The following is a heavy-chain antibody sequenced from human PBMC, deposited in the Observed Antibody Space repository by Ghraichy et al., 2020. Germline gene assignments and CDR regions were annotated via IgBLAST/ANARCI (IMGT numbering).Heavy chain of an antibody. V-gene: IGHV1-18*01. D-gene: IGHD3-3*01. CDR2: ISAYNGNT. CDR1: GYTFTSYG. J-gene: IGHJ6*03. Sequence: ASVKVSCKASGYTFTSYGISWVRQAPGQGLEWMGWISAYNGNTNYAQKLQGRVTMTTDTSTSTAYMELRSLRSDDTAVYYCARVVDYDFWSGDYYYYYMDVWGKGTTVTVSS. CDR3: ARVVDYDFWSGDYYYYYMDV.